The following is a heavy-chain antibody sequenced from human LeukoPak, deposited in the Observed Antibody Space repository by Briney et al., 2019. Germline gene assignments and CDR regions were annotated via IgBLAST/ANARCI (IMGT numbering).Heavy chain of an antibody. CDR1: GFTFDDYG. Sequence: GGSLRHSCAASGFTFDDYGMTWVRQAPGKGLEWVSVIYSDGDTYYVDSVKGRFTISRDNSKNTLYLQMNSLRAEDTAVYYCARGPWASFDYWGQGTLVTVSS. V-gene: IGHV3-66*01. CDR3: ARGPWASFDY. CDR2: IYSDGDT. J-gene: IGHJ4*02. D-gene: IGHD3-16*01.